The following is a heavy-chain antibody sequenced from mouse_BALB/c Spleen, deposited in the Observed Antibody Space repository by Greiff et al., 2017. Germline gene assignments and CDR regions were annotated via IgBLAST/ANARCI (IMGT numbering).Heavy chain of an antibody. D-gene: IGHD2-4*01. J-gene: IGHJ2*01. Sequence: ESGPGLVKPSQSLSLTCSVTGYSITSGYYWNWIRQFPGNKLEWMGYISYDGSNNYNPSLKNRISITRDTSKNQFFLKLNSVTTEDTATYYCAIMITTVDYWGQGTTLTVSS. V-gene: IGHV3-6*02. CDR1: GYSITSGYY. CDR3: AIMITTVDY. CDR2: ISYDGSN.